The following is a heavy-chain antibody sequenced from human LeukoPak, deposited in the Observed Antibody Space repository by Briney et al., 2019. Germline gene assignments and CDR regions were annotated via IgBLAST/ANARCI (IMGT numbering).Heavy chain of an antibody. CDR3: ARARYCSSTSCYVYYYYYMDV. D-gene: IGHD2-2*01. CDR2: IKQDGSEK. V-gene: IGHV3-7*04. Sequence: PGGSLRLSCAASGFTFSSYWMSWVRQAPGKGLKWVANIKQDGSEKYYVDSVKGRFTISRDNAKNSLYLQMNSLRAEDTAVYYCARARYCSSTSCYVYYYYYMDVWGKGTTVTVSS. J-gene: IGHJ6*03. CDR1: GFTFSSYW.